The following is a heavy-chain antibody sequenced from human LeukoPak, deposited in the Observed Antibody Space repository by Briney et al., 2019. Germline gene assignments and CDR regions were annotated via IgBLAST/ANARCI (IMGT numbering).Heavy chain of an antibody. Sequence: GASVKVSCKASGYTFTSYGISWVRQAPGQGLEWMGRIIPIFGTANYAQKFQGRVTITTDESTSTAYMELSSLRSEDTAVYYCARDKYSLTTAADNYWGHGTLVTVSS. J-gene: IGHJ4*03. D-gene: IGHD6-13*01. CDR1: GYTFTSYG. V-gene: IGHV1-69*05. CDR3: ARDKYSLTTAADNY. CDR2: IIPIFGTA.